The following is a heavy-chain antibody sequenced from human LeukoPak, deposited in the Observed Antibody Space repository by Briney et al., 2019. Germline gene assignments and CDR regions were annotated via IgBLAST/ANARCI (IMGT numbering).Heavy chain of an antibody. Sequence: GGSLRLSCAASGVTFSSYAMSGVRQAPGKGLEWVSTISGSAGRTFYADSVKGRFTISRDNSKNTLYLQMNSLRAEDTAVYYCAKDGYCSSTSCYAMPPSFDYWGQGTLVTVSS. CDR2: ISGSAGRT. V-gene: IGHV3-23*01. D-gene: IGHD2-2*01. CDR3: AKDGYCSSTSCYAMPPSFDY. CDR1: GVTFSSYA. J-gene: IGHJ4*02.